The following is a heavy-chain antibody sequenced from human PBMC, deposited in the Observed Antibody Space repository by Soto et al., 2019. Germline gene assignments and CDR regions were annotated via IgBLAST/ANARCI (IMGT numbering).Heavy chain of an antibody. Sequence: EVQLVESGGGLVQPGGSLRLSCAASGFTFSSYSMNWVRQAPGKGLEWVSYISSSSSTIYYADPVKGPFTISRDNAKNSLYLQMNSLRDEYTAVYYCARENYGDYLNWFDPWGQGTLVTVSS. CDR1: GFTFSSYS. CDR3: ARENYGDYLNWFDP. J-gene: IGHJ5*02. V-gene: IGHV3-48*02. D-gene: IGHD4-17*01. CDR2: ISSSSSTI.